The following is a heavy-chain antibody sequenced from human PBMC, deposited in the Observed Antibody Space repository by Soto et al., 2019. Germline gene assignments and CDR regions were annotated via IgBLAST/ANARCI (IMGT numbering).Heavy chain of an antibody. J-gene: IGHJ4*02. Sequence: QVQLVESGGGVVQPGRSLRLSCAASGFTFSSYAMHWVRQAPGKGLEWVAVISYDGSNKYYADSVKGRFTISRDNSKNKLYLQMNSLRAEDTAVYYCARDPHFDTIVRGVIPTLDYWGQGTLVTVSS. CDR2: ISYDGSNK. CDR3: ARDPHFDTIVRGVIPTLDY. D-gene: IGHD3-10*01. CDR1: GFTFSSYA. V-gene: IGHV3-30-3*01.